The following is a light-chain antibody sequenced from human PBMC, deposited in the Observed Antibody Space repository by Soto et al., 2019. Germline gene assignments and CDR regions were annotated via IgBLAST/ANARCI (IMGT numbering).Light chain of an antibody. CDR3: SSYTGSSINTVV. CDR2: EVS. CDR1: SSDVGGYNY. V-gene: IGLV2-14*01. Sequence: QSALTQPASVSGSPGQSITISCTGTSSDVGGYNYVSWYQQHPGKAPKLMIYEVSNRPSGVSNSFSGSKSGNTASLTISGLQAEDEADYYCSSYTGSSINTVVFGGGTQLTVL. J-gene: IGLJ2*01.